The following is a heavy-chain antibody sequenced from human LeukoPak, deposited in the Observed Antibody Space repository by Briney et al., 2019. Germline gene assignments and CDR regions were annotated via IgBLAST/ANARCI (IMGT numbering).Heavy chain of an antibody. CDR1: GGSLSSYF. J-gene: IGHJ4*02. Sequence: PSETLSLTCTVSGGSLSSYFWSWIRQPPGKGLEWIGYISTRGSTYNPSLKSRVTMSVGTSKNHFSLNLTSVTAADTAVYYCARRQIYFDYWGQGALVTVSS. V-gene: IGHV4-4*09. CDR2: ISTRGST. CDR3: ARRQIYFDY.